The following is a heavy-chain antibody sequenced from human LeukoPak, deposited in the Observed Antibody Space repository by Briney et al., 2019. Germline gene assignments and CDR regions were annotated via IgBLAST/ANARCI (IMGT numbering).Heavy chain of an antibody. J-gene: IGHJ6*03. D-gene: IGHD6-13*01. Sequence: SETLSLTCTVSGGSISGGSISSSSYYWGWIRQSPGKGLEWIGSFLYSGTTYYNPSLMSRVTISVDTSKNQLSLKLISVTAADTAVYYCARSLGWYSSSWYPYYYYYMDVWGKGTTVTVSS. V-gene: IGHV4-39*07. CDR3: ARSLGWYSSSWYPYYYYYMDV. CDR2: FLYSGTT. CDR1: GGSISSSSYY.